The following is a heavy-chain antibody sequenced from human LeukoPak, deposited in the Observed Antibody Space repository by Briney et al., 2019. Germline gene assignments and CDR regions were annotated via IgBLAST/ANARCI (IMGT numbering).Heavy chain of an antibody. CDR2: ISSSSSYI. Sequence: GGSLRLSCAASGFTFSSYSMNWVRQAPGKGLEWVSSISSSSSYIYYADSVKGRFTISRDNAKNSLYLQMNSLRAEDTAVYYCARDHNSYDGGYYYYMDVWRKGTTVTVSS. CDR1: GFTFSSYS. V-gene: IGHV3-21*01. D-gene: IGHD2-8*01. J-gene: IGHJ6*03. CDR3: ARDHNSYDGGYYYYMDV.